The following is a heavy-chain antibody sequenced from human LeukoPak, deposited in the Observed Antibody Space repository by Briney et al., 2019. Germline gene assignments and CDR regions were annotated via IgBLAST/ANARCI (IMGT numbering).Heavy chain of an antibody. V-gene: IGHV1-8*03. Sequence: ASVKVSCKASGGTFSSYAISWVRQATGQGLEWMGWMNPNSGNTGYAQKFQGRVTITRNTSISTAYMELSSLRSEDTAVYYCASYNDSSVSWGQGTLVTVSS. CDR1: GGTFSSYA. CDR2: MNPNSGNT. J-gene: IGHJ5*02. CDR3: ASYNDSSVS. D-gene: IGHD3-22*01.